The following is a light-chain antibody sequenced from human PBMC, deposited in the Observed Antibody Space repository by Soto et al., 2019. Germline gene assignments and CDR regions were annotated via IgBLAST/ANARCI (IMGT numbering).Light chain of an antibody. CDR3: QQSYTSPTT. V-gene: IGKV1-39*01. CDR1: QSIGKH. J-gene: IGKJ5*01. Sequence: DIQMTQSPSFLSASVGDRVTITCRASQSIGKHLNWYQQKPGKAPKFLIYGASTLQSGVPSRFTGSGSGTDFTVTVNSLQAEDFATYDCQQSYTSPTTFGQGTRLEI. CDR2: GAS.